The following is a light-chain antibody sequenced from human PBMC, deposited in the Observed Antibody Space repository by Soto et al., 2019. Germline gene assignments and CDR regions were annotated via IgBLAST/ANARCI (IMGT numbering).Light chain of an antibody. CDR1: TSNIGNNN. CDR2: RNN. V-gene: IGLV1-44*01. J-gene: IGLJ3*02. CDR3: AAWDDSLSAWV. Sequence: QYVLTQAPSASETPGQRITLSCSGSTSNIGNNNVNWYQQVPGTAPKLLMYRNNLRPSGVPDRFSGSKSGTSASLAISGLQSEDEADYYCAAWDDSLSAWVFGGGTKLTVL.